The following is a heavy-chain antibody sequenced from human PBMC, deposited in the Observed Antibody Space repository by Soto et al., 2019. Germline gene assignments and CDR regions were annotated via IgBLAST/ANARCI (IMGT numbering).Heavy chain of an antibody. D-gene: IGHD6-19*01. Sequence: EVQLVESGGGLVQPGGSLRLSCVASGFTFSTDSMNWVRQAPGKGLEWVAHISTSGATRYYADSVKGGFTISRDYAKTSLYLQMDGLGNEDRAVYYCARFFGSGFDYWGQGTLVTVSS. CDR1: GFTFSTDS. J-gene: IGHJ4*02. CDR2: ISTSGATR. CDR3: ARFFGSGFDY. V-gene: IGHV3-48*02.